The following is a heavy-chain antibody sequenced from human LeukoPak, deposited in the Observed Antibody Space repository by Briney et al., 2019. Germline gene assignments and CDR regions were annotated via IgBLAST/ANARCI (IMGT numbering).Heavy chain of an antibody. CDR2: ISAYNGNT. CDR3: ASRSTRSMVAGTTGYYYMDV. J-gene: IGHJ6*03. CDR1: GYTFTSYG. D-gene: IGHD6-19*01. V-gene: IGHV1-18*01. Sequence: ASVKVSCKASGYTFTSYGISWVRQAPGQGLEWMGWISAYNGNTNYAQKLQGRVTMTTDTSTSTAYMELRSLRSDDTAVYYCASRSTRSMVAGTTGYYYMDVWGKGTTVTVSS.